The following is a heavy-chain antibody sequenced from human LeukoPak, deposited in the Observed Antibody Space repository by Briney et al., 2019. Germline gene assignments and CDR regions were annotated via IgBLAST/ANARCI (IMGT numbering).Heavy chain of an antibody. V-gene: IGHV4-39*07. D-gene: IGHD6-19*01. CDR3: ARDSNGWSSYFDY. CDR1: GGSISSSTYY. J-gene: IGHJ4*02. CDR2: IFYSGST. Sequence: SETLSLTCTVSGGSISSSTYYWGWIRHPPGKGLEWIGSIFYSGSTYYNPSLKSRVTISVDTSRNQFSLKMSSVTAADTAVYYCARDSNGWSSYFDYWGQGTLVTVSS.